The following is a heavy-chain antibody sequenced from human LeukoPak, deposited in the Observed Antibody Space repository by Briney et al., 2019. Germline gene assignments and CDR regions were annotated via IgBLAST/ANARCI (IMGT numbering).Heavy chain of an antibody. V-gene: IGHV3-33*07. Sequence: GGSLRLSCTASTFTFDSSWMTWVRQAPGKGLEWVALIWYDGNNKYYGDSVKGRFTISRDNSRSALYLQMNSLRAEDTAMYYCARDSTTGEAFDIWGQGTLVTVSP. CDR3: ARDSTTGEAFDI. CDR2: IWYDGNNK. CDR1: TFTFDSSW. D-gene: IGHD4-17*01. J-gene: IGHJ3*02.